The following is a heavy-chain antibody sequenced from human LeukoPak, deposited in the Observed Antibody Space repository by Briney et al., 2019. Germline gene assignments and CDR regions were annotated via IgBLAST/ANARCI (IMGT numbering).Heavy chain of an antibody. D-gene: IGHD3-10*01. J-gene: IGHJ4*02. V-gene: IGHV3-23*01. CDR2: ISGSGGST. CDR1: GFTFSDYA. Sequence: GGSLRLSCAPSGFTFSDYAMSWVGQAPGQGLGWVSVISGSGGSTYYADSVKGRFTISRDNSKNTLYLQMNSLRVEDTAMYYCAKRPYGSGSYYESHFDYWGQGTLVTVSS. CDR3: AKRPYGSGSYYESHFDY.